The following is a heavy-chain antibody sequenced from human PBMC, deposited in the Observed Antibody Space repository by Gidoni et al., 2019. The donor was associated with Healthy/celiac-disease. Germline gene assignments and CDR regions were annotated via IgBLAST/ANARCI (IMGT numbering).Heavy chain of an antibody. CDR1: GFTFSSYS. D-gene: IGHD6-19*01. J-gene: IGHJ4*02. CDR2: ISSSSSYI. CDR3: ARDPRVAGPEENY. V-gene: IGHV3-21*01. Sequence: EVQLVASGGGLVKPGGSLRLSCEASGFTFSSYSMNWVRQAPGKGLELVSSISSSSSYIYYADSVKGRFTISRDNAKNSLYLQMNSLRAEDTAVYYCARDPRVAGPEENYWGQGTLVTVSS.